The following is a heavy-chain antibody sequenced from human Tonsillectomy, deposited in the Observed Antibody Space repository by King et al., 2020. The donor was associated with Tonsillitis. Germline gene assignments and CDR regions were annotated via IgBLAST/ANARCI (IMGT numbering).Heavy chain of an antibody. J-gene: IGHJ4*02. Sequence: VQLVESGGGVVQPGGSLRLSCAASGFSISDYGMHWVRQAPGKGLEWVTFLRFDGISTSYADSVRGRFTISKDNSKNTLYLQMSNLRVDDTAVYFCVRDRGHGFGDYAFYWGQGTRVTVSS. V-gene: IGHV3-30*02. CDR3: VRDRGHGFGDYAFY. D-gene: IGHD4-17*01. CDR1: GFSISDYG. CDR2: LRFDGIST.